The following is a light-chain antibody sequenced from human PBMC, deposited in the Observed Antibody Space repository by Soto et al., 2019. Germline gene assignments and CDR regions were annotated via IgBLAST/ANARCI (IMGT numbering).Light chain of an antibody. CDR3: QQRSNWPRT. CDR1: QSVSRY. V-gene: IGKV3-11*01. J-gene: IGKJ1*01. Sequence: EIVLTQSPATLSLSPGARAPLSCRASQSVSRYLAWYQQKYGQAPRLLIYDASNRATGIPARFSGSGSGTDFTLTISSLEPEDFAVYYCQQRSNWPRTFGQGTKVDIK. CDR2: DAS.